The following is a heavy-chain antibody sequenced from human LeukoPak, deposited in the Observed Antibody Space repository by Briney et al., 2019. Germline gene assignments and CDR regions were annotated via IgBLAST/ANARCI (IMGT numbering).Heavy chain of an antibody. J-gene: IGHJ3*02. CDR1: TDSIRGYY. Sequence: SETLSLTCTVSTDSIRGYYWSWLRQPPGKGLEWIGYIYYSGSTNYNPSLKSRVTISVDTSKNQFSLKLSSVTAADTAVYYCARRDGYDAFDIWGQGTMVTVSS. D-gene: IGHD5-18*01. V-gene: IGHV4-59*08. CDR2: IYYSGST. CDR3: ARRDGYDAFDI.